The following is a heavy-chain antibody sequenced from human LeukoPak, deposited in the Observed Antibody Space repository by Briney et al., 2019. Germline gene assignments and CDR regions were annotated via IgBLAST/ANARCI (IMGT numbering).Heavy chain of an antibody. CDR1: GYTFTGYY. CDR2: INPNSGGT. D-gene: IGHD2-15*01. J-gene: IGHJ4*02. V-gene: IGHV1-2*02. Sequence: ASVKVSCKASGYTFTGYYMHWVRQAPGQGLEWMGWINPNSGGTNYAQKFQGRVTMTRDTSISTAYMELSRLRSDDTAVYYCAGVGVVVVAATQWYLDYWGQGTLVTVSS. CDR3: AGVGVVVVAATQWYLDY.